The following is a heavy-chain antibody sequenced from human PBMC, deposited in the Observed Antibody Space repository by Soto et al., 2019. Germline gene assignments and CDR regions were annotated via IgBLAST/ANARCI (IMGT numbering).Heavy chain of an antibody. D-gene: IGHD3-10*01. CDR2: VIPILDIA. J-gene: IGHJ3*02. CDR1: GGAFSTYT. V-gene: IGHV1-69*04. Sequence: ASVKVSCKASGGAFSTYTISWVRQAPGQGLEWMGRVIPILDIANYPQKFQGRVTITADRSTTTAYMELSSLRFDDTAVYYCARDVDYYGWGRHEFAFDIWG. CDR3: ARDVDYYGWGRHEFAFDI.